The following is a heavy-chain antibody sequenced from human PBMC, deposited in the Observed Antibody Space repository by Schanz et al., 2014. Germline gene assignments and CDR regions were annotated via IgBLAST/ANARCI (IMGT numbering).Heavy chain of an antibody. CDR3: ASSDDYVWGSYPFDY. CDR1: GGSISSRNYY. Sequence: QLQLQESGPGLVKPSETLSLTCTVSGGSISSRNYYWAWIRQPPGKGLEWIGTISYSGFPYFNPSLKSHLPIPVDPSKTQFPLKLSSVTAADTAVYYCASSDDYVWGSYPFDYWGQGTLVTVSS. J-gene: IGHJ4*02. V-gene: IGHV4-39*01. D-gene: IGHD3-16*02. CDR2: ISYSGFP.